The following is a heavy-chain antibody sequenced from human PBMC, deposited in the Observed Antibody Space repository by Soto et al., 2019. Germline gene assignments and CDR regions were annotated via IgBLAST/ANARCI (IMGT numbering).Heavy chain of an antibody. D-gene: IGHD4-4*01. CDR3: ARITTKPKFYYYYYYGMDV. CDR2: INHSGST. Sequence: ETLSLTCAVYGRSFSGYYWSWIRQPPGKGLEWIGEINHSGSTNYDPSLKSRVTISVDTSKNQFSLKLSSVTAADTAVYYCARITTKPKFYYYYYYGMDVWGQGTTVTVS. CDR1: GRSFSGYY. V-gene: IGHV4-34*01. J-gene: IGHJ6*02.